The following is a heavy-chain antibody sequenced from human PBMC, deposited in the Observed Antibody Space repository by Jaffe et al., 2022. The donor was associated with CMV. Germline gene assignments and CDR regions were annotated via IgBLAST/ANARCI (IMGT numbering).Heavy chain of an antibody. CDR1: GFTFGDYA. Sequence: EVQLVESGGGLVKPGRSLRLSCTASGFTFGDYAMSWFRQAPGKGLEWVGFIRSKAYGGTTEYAASVKGRFTISRDDSKSIAYLQMNSLKTEDTAVYYCTRPFSGYYYDSSGYYTHDYWGQGTLVTVSS. CDR2: IRSKAYGGTT. D-gene: IGHD3-22*01. J-gene: IGHJ4*02. CDR3: TRPFSGYYYDSSGYYTHDY. V-gene: IGHV3-49*05.